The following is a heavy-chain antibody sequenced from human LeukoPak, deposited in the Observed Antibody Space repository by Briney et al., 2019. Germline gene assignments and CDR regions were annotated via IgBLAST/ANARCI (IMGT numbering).Heavy chain of an antibody. CDR2: ISAYNGNT. J-gene: IGHJ5*02. V-gene: IGHV1-18*01. Sequence: ASVKVSCKASGYTFTNYNINWVRQAPGQGLEWMGWISAYNGNTNYAQKLQGRVTMTTDTSTSTAFMYLRGLRSDDTAVYYCARDTWSYGWFDPWGQGTLVTV. CDR1: GYTFTNYN. D-gene: IGHD1-26*01. CDR3: ARDTWSYGWFDP.